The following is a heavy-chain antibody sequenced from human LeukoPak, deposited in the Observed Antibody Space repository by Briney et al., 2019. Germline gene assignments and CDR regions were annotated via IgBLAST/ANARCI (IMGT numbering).Heavy chain of an antibody. CDR2: INHSGST. CDR3: ARPTWDSSGYSLEDNWFDP. V-gene: IGHV4-34*01. D-gene: IGHD3-22*01. CDR1: GGSFSGYY. Sequence: SETLSLTCAVYGGSFSGYYWSWIRQPPGKGLEWIGEINHSGSTNYNPSLKSRVTISVDTSKNQFSLKLSSVTAADTAVYYCARPTWDSSGYSLEDNWFDPWGQGTLVTVSS. J-gene: IGHJ5*02.